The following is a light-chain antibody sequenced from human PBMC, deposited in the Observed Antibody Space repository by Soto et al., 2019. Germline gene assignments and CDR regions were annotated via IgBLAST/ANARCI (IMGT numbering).Light chain of an antibody. CDR3: EYYGTSIT. J-gene: IGKJ4*01. V-gene: IGKV3-20*01. Sequence: EIVLTQSPGTLSLSPGERVTLSCRASQSISNNYLAWYQQKPGQAPRLLIHGTSNRATGIPDRFSGSGSGTDFTLTFSRLEPEDFAVYYCEYYGTSITFGGGTKVEIK. CDR2: GTS. CDR1: QSISNNY.